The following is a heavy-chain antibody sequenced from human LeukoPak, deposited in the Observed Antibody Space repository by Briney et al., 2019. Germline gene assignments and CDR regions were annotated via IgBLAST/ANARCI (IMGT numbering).Heavy chain of an antibody. Sequence: GESLRLSCTASGLTFSSNAMSWVRQAPGKGLEWLSGISDSGYYTYYPDSAKGRFFISRENSKNTLYLQMNSLRAEDTAVYYCAKDLYLGYSGYDYVVGATYFDYWGQGTLVTVSS. CDR2: ISDSGYYT. D-gene: IGHD5-12*01. J-gene: IGHJ4*02. CDR1: GLTFSSNA. V-gene: IGHV3-23*01. CDR3: AKDLYLGYSGYDYVVGATYFDY.